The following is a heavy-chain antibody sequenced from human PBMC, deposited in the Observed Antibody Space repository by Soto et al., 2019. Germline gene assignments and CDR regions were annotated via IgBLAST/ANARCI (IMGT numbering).Heavy chain of an antibody. D-gene: IGHD6-13*01. V-gene: IGHV3-30*18. CDR1: GFTFRSYG. CDR2: ISYDESNK. Sequence: PGGSLRLSCAASGFTFRSYGMHWVRQAPGKGLEWVAVISYDESNKFYGDSVEGRFTISRDNFKNMLYLQMSSLRAEDTALYYCVKDEGSSRPFDYWGQGTLVTVSS. CDR3: VKDEGSSRPFDY. J-gene: IGHJ4*02.